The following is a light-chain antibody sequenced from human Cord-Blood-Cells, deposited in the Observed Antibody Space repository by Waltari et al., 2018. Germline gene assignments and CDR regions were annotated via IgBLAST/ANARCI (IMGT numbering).Light chain of an antibody. CDR1: QTSSSY. CDR2: AAS. J-gene: IGKJ1*01. CDR3: QQSYSTPQT. V-gene: IGKV1-39*01. Sequence: DIQMTQSPSSLSASVGHRVTITCRGSQTSSSYLNWYQQKPGKALKLLIYAASSLQSGVPSSFSGSGSGTDFTLTISSLQPEDFATYYCQQSYSTPQTFGQGTKVEIK.